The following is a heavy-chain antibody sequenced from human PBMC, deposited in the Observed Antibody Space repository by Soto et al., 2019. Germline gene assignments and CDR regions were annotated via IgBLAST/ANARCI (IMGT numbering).Heavy chain of an antibody. D-gene: IGHD3-10*01. CDR2: ISSNSAYI. J-gene: IGHJ5*02. CDR3: TRDASRDSTARGWFDP. Sequence: WGSLILSCAAPGFTFRSFTMNSVRQAPGKGLEWVSTISSNSAYIYYTDALRGRFTIARDNAKNSLHLQINSLRAEDTAVYYCTRDASRDSTARGWFDPWGPGTMVTVSS. V-gene: IGHV3-21*01. CDR1: GFTFRSFT.